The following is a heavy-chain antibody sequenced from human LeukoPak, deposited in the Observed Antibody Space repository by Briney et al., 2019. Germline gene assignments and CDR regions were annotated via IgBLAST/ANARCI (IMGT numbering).Heavy chain of an antibody. D-gene: IGHD1-26*01. CDR3: ARDKIVGATYFDY. V-gene: IGHV3-7*01. J-gene: IGHJ4*02. CDR2: INQDGSEK. Sequence: SXXLSCAVSXFXXSSXWMSXVXQXPGKGXXWVANINQDGSEKYYVDSLKGRFTISRDNAKNSLYLQLNNLRAEDTAVYYCARDKIVGATYFDYWGQGTLVTVSS. CDR1: XFXXSSXW.